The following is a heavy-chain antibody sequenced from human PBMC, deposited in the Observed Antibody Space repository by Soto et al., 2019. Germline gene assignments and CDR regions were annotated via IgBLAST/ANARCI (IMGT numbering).Heavy chain of an antibody. Sequence: QVQLVQSGGEVTKPGASVKVSCKSSGYTFTSYGVSWVRQAPGQGLEWLGWISVYTGNTKQAQKFQDRVTLTTEASTSTAYLELRYLRSDDTAVYYCARDRCTTDKCYTHHFDVWGQGTTVTVSS. J-gene: IGHJ6*02. D-gene: IGHD2-8*01. CDR3: ARDRCTTDKCYTHHFDV. V-gene: IGHV1-18*04. CDR1: GYTFTSYG. CDR2: ISVYTGNT.